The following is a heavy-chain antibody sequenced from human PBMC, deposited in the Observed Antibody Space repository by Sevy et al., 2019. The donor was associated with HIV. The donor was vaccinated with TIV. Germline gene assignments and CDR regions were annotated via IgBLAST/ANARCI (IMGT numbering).Heavy chain of an antibody. CDR3: AKDPIKTHGDPNYYYYYMDV. CDR1: GFTFSSYV. J-gene: IGHJ6*03. D-gene: IGHD4-17*01. CDR2: ISGSGGST. Sequence: GVSLRLSCAASGFTFSSYVMSWVRQAPGKGLEWVSAISGSGGSTYYADSVKGRFTISRDNSKNTLYLQMNSLRAEDTAVYYCAKDPIKTHGDPNYYYYYMDVWGKGTTVTVSS. V-gene: IGHV3-23*01.